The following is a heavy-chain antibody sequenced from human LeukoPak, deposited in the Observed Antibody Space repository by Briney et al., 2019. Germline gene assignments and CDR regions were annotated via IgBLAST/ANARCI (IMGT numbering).Heavy chain of an antibody. V-gene: IGHV1-24*01. CDR3: APTYYYDSSGYYYED. D-gene: IGHD3-22*01. Sequence: ASVKVSCKVSGYTLTELSMHWARQAPGKGLEWMGGFDPEDGETIYAQKFQGRVTMTEDTSTDTAYMELSSLRSEDTAVYYCAPTYYYDSSGYYYEDGGQGTLVTVSS. CDR2: FDPEDGET. J-gene: IGHJ4*02. CDR1: GYTLTELS.